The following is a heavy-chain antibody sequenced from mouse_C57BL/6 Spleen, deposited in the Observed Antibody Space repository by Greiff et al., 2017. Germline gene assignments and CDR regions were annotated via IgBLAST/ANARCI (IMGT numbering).Heavy chain of an antibody. D-gene: IGHD2-3*01. Sequence: QVHVKQPGAELVMPGASVKLSCKASGYTFTSYWMHWVKQRPGQGLEWIGEIDPSDSYNNYNRKFKGKSTLTVDKSSSTTYMQLSSLTAEDSAVYYCARSRDGSSWFAYWGQGTLVTVSA. CDR1: GYTFTSYW. CDR2: IDPSDSYN. V-gene: IGHV1-69*01. J-gene: IGHJ3*01. CDR3: ARSRDGSSWFAY.